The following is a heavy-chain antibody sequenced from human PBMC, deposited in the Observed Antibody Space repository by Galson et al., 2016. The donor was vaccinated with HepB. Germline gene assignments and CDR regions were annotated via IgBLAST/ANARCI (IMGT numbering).Heavy chain of an antibody. CDR1: GFTFNTYA. CDR2: ISGSGDIT. D-gene: IGHD1-1*01. V-gene: IGHV3-23*01. Sequence: SLRLSCAASGFTFNTYAMSWVRQAPGKGLEWVSSISGSGDITYNADSVKGRFTISRDNPKHTVNLQMNSLRVGDTAVYYCVREGLSRNWDDWYFDLWGRGTLVTVSS. CDR3: VREGLSRNWDDWYFDL. J-gene: IGHJ2*01.